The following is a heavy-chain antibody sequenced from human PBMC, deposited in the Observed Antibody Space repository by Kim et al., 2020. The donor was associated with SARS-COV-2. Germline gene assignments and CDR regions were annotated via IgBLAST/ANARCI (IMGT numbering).Heavy chain of an antibody. CDR2: INHSGST. J-gene: IGHJ4*02. CDR1: GGSFSGYY. CDR3: ARGDAYGGNSDY. V-gene: IGHV4-34*01. D-gene: IGHD2-15*01. Sequence: SETLSLTCAVYGGSFSGYYWSWIRQPPGKGLEWIGEINHSGSTNYNPSLKSRVTISVDTSKNQFSLKLSSVTAADTAVYYCARGDAYGGNSDYWGQGTLVTVSS.